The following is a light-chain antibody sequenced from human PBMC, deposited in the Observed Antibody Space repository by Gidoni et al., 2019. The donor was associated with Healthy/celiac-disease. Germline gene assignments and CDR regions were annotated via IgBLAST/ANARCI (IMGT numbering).Light chain of an antibody. CDR2: WAS. CDR3: QQYYTTPPYT. V-gene: IGKV4-1*01. J-gene: IGKJ2*01. CDR1: QSVLYSSNNKNY. Sequence: DIVMTQAPDSLAGSLGERATINCKSSQSVLYSSNNKNYLAWYQQKPGQPPKLLIYWASTRESGVPDRFIGSGSGTDFTLTISSLQAEDVAVYYCQQYYTTPPYTFGQGTKLEIK.